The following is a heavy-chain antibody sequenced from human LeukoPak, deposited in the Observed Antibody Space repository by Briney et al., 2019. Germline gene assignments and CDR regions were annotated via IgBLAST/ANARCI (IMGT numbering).Heavy chain of an antibody. Sequence: PSETLSLTCTVSGGSISSYYWSWIRQPPGKGLEWIGYIYYSGSTNYNPSLKSRVTISVDTSKNQFSLKLSSVTAADTAVYYCAGVGVTGELHPDYYYYMDVWGEGTTVTVSS. CDR1: GGSISSYY. J-gene: IGHJ6*03. CDR3: AGVGVTGELHPDYYYYMDV. D-gene: IGHD1-20*01. CDR2: IYYSGST. V-gene: IGHV4-59*01.